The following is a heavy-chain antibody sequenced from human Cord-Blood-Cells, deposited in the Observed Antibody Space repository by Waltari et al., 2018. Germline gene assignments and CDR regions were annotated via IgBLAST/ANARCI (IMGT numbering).Heavy chain of an antibody. CDR3: ARVRERWRQLNYVDY. J-gene: IGHJ4*02. CDR2: IIPIFGTA. Sequence: QAQLVQPGAEAKKPGSSVKVSCTASGGTFSSDAISWVRPALGQGLEWMGGIIPIFGTANDAQKFQGRVTITADESTSTAYMELSSLRSEDTAVYYCARVRERWRQLNYVDYWGQGTLVTVSS. V-gene: IGHV1-69*01. CDR1: GGTFSSDA.